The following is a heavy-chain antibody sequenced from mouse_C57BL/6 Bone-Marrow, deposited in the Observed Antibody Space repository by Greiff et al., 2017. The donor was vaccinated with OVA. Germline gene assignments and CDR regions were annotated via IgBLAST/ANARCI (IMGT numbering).Heavy chain of an antibody. J-gene: IGHJ3*01. V-gene: IGHV1-74*01. CDR3: AIGDDWWAY. CDR2: IDPSDGDT. CDR1: GYTFTSYW. Sequence: QVQLQQPGAELVKPGASVKLSCKASGYTFTSYWMHWVKQRPGQGLEWIGRIDPSDGDTNYNQKFKGKATLTVDKSSSTAYMQLSSLTSDDSAVYYGAIGDDWWAYWGQGTLVTVSA.